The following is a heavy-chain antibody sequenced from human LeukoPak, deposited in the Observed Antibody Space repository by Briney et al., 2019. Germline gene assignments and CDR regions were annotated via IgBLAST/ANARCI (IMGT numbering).Heavy chain of an antibody. V-gene: IGHV5-51*01. CDR2: IYPGDSDT. CDR1: GYSFTSYW. J-gene: IGHJ3*02. D-gene: IGHD2-2*01. CDR3: ARCRVPAASDAFDI. Sequence: GESLKISCKGSGYSFTSYWIGWVRQMPGKGLEWMGIIYPGDSDTRYSPSFQGQVTISADKSISTAYLQWSGLKASDTAMYYCARCRVPAASDAFDIWAKGQWSPSLQ.